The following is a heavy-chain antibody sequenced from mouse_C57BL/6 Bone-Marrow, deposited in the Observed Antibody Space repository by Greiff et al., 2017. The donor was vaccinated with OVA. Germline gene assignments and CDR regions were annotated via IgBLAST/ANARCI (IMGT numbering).Heavy chain of an antibody. J-gene: IGHJ1*03. CDR2: IRLKSDNYAT. V-gene: IGHV6-3*01. CDR1: GFTFSNYW. D-gene: IGHD1-1*01. Sequence: EVKVEESGGVLLQPGGSMKLSCVASGFTFSNYWMNWVRQSPEKGLEWVAQIRLKSDNYATHYAESVKGRFTISRDDSKSSVYLQMNNLRAEDTGIYYCAGPVVATYWYFDVWGTGTTVTVSS. CDR3: AGPVVATYWYFDV.